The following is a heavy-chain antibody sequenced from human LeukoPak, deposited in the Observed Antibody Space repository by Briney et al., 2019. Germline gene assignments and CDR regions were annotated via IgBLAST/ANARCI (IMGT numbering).Heavy chain of an antibody. J-gene: IGHJ4*02. CDR3: ARQIVVVPAATTDLFDY. V-gene: IGHV3-7*03. CDR2: IKRDGSEK. D-gene: IGHD2-2*01. Sequence: GGSLRLSCAASGFTFSSYSMNWVRQAPGKGLEWVANIKRDGSEKYYVDSVKGRFTISRDNAKNSLYLQMNSLRAEDTAVYYCARQIVVVPAATTDLFDYWGQGTLVTVSS. CDR1: GFTFSSYS.